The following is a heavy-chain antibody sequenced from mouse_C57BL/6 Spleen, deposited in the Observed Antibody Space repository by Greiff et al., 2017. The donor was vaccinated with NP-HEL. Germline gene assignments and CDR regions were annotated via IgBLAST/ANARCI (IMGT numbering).Heavy chain of an antibody. J-gene: IGHJ2*01. V-gene: IGHV1-80*01. CDR2: IYPGDGDT. CDR3: ARGIYDGYFGDY. CDR1: GYAFSSYW. D-gene: IGHD2-3*01. Sequence: QVHVKQSGAELVKPGASVKISCKASGYAFSSYWMNWVKQRPGKGLEWIGQIYPGDGDTNYNGKFKGKATLTADKSSSTAYMQLSSLTSEASAVYFCARGIYDGYFGDYWGQGTTLTVSS.